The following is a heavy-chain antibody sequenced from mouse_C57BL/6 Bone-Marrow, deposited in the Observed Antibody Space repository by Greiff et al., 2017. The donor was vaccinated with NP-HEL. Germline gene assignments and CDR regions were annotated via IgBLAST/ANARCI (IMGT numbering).Heavy chain of an antibody. Sequence: VQLQQPGAELVMPGASVKLSCKASGYTFTSYWMHWVKQRPGQGLEWIGEIDPSDSYTNYNQKFKGQSTLTVDKSSSTAYMQLSSLTSEDSAVYYCAREDDYEGFAYWGQGTLVTVSA. CDR1: GYTFTSYW. CDR3: AREDDYEGFAY. D-gene: IGHD2-4*01. J-gene: IGHJ3*01. V-gene: IGHV1-69*01. CDR2: IDPSDSYT.